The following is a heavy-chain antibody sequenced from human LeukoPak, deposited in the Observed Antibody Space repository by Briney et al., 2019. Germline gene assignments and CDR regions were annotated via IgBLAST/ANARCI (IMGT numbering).Heavy chain of an antibody. CDR2: INHSGST. D-gene: IGHD5-24*01. CDR1: GGSFSGYY. V-gene: IGHV4-34*01. J-gene: IGHJ4*02. CDR3: ARGRRDGYKYIDY. Sequence: SETLSLTCAVYGGSFSGYYWSWIRQPPGKGLEWIGEINHSGSTNYNPSLKSRVTIPVDTSKNQFSLKLSSVTAADTAVYYCARGRRDGYKYIDYWGQGTLVTVSS.